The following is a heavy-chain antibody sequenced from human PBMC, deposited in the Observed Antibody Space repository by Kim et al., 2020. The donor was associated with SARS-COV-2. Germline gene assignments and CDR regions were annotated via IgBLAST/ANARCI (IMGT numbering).Heavy chain of an antibody. CDR1: GFTFSSYA. Sequence: GGSLRLSCAASGFTFSSYAMSWVRQAPGKGLEWVSAISGSGGSTYYADSVKGRFTISRDNSKNTLYLQMNSLRAEDTAVYYCAKVQFRTYSSGWYSWYFDPWGRGTLVTVSS. CDR2: ISGSGGST. J-gene: IGHJ2*01. D-gene: IGHD6-19*01. V-gene: IGHV3-23*01. CDR3: AKVQFRTYSSGWYSWYFDP.